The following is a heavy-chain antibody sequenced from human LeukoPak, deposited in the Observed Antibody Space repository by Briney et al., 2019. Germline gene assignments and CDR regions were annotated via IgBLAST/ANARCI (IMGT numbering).Heavy chain of an antibody. CDR1: GGSISSSSYY. CDR2: IYYSGST. D-gene: IGHD6-13*01. J-gene: IGHJ3*02. V-gene: IGHV4-39*01. Sequence: SETLSLTCTLSGGSISSSSYYWGWIRQPPGKGLEWIGSIYYSGSTYYNPSLKSRVTISVDTSKNQFSLKLSSVTAADTAVYYCARLSSSSDDAFDIWGQGTMVTVSS. CDR3: ARLSSSSDDAFDI.